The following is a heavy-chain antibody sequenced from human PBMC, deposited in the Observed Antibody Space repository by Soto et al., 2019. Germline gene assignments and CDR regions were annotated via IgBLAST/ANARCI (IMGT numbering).Heavy chain of an antibody. CDR3: ARGKSIAVAGTWRYYYYYYGMDV. CDR1: GGSFSGYY. V-gene: IGHV4-34*01. D-gene: IGHD6-19*01. Sequence: PSETLSLTCAVYGGSFSGYYWSWIRQPPGKGLEWIGEINHSGSTNYNTSLKSRVTISVDTSKNQFSLKLSSVTAADTAVYYCARGKSIAVAGTWRYYYYYYGMDVWGQGTTVTVS. J-gene: IGHJ6*02. CDR2: INHSGST.